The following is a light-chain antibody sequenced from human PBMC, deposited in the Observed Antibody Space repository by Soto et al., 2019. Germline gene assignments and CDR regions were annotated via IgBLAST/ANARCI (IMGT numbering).Light chain of an antibody. J-gene: IGKJ2*01. V-gene: IGKV3-15*01. CDR1: QSVSSN. CDR2: GAS. CDR3: QQYNNWPPGT. Sequence: EIVMTQSPATLSVSPGERATLSCRASQSVSSNLAWYQQKPGQAPRLLIYGASTRATGITARFSGSGSGTEFTLIISSRQSEDFAVYYCQQYNNWPPGTFGQGTKLEIK.